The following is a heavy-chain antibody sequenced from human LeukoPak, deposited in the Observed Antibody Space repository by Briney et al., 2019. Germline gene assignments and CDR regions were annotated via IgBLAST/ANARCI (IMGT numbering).Heavy chain of an antibody. CDR2: INPNSGGT. Sequence: GASVKVSCKASGYTFTGYYMHWVRQAPGQGLEWMGRINPNSGGTNYAQKFQGRVTMTRDTSISTAYMELSRLRSDDTAVYYCAGRYCSGGSCFSRDYYYYYMDVWGKGTTVTVSS. CDR3: AGRYCSGGSCFSRDYYYYYMDV. CDR1: GYTFTGYY. V-gene: IGHV1-2*06. D-gene: IGHD2-15*01. J-gene: IGHJ6*03.